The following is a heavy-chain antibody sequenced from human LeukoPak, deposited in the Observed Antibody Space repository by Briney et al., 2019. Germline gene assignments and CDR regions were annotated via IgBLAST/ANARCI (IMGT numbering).Heavy chain of an antibody. CDR1: GYTFTSYA. J-gene: IGHJ4*02. D-gene: IGHD2-2*01. CDR3: AREGGSGTYCSSTSCYALYY. V-gene: IGHV1-3*01. Sequence: GASVKVSCKASGYTFTSYAMHWVRQAPGQRLEWTGWINAGNGNTKYSQKFQGRVTITRDTSASTAYMELSSLRSEDTAVYYCAREGGSGTYCSSTSCYALYYWGQGTLVTVSS. CDR2: INAGNGNT.